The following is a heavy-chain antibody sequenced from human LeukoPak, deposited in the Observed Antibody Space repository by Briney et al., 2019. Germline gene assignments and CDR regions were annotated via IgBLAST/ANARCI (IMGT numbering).Heavy chain of an antibody. CDR3: ASWLWRFGEVVDY. J-gene: IGHJ4*02. Sequence: PGGSLRLSCAASGFTFSSYSMNWVRQAPGKGLEWVSSISSSSSYIYYADSVKGRFTISRDNAKNSLYLQMNSLRAEDTAVYYCASWLWRFGEVVDYWGQGTLVTVSS. CDR2: ISSSSSYI. D-gene: IGHD3-10*01. CDR1: GFTFSSYS. V-gene: IGHV3-21*01.